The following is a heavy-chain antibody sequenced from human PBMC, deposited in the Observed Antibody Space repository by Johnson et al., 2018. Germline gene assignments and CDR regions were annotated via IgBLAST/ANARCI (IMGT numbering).Heavy chain of an antibody. Sequence: VQLVESGGGVVQPGGSLRLSCAASGFTFSSYAMSWVRQAPGKGLEWVSAISGSGGSTYYADSVTGRFTISRDNSKNTRYLQMTSLRAEDTAVYYCARGMPGATGVFDIWGQGTMVTVSS. J-gene: IGHJ3*02. D-gene: IGHD1-26*01. CDR2: ISGSGGST. CDR3: ARGMPGATGVFDI. CDR1: GFTFSSYA. V-gene: IGHV3-23*04.